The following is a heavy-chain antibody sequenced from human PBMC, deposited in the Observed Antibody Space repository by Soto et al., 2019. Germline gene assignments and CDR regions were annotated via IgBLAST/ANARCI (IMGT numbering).Heavy chain of an antibody. CDR3: VKGGYCTGGNCYANYYYYYGMDV. J-gene: IGHJ6*02. CDR1: GITFSSYA. V-gene: IGHV3-23*01. CDR2: ISGSGGST. Sequence: PGGSLRLSCAASGITFSSYAMNWVRQAPGKGLEWVSTISGSGGSTYYADSVKGRFTISRDNSKNTLYLQMNSLRAEDTAVYYCVKGGYCTGGNCYANYYYYYGMDVWGHGTTVTVPS. D-gene: IGHD2-15*01.